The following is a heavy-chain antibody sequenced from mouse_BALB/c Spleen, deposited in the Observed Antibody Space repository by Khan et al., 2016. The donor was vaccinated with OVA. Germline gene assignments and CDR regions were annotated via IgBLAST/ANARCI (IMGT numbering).Heavy chain of an antibody. Sequence: VQLQESGPGLVAPSQSLSITCTVSGFSLTGYGVNWVRQPPGKGLEWLGMIWGDGSTDYYSALISRLRISKDNSKSQVFLKMNSVQTDEEARDYCARAYYGNYREAMEYWGQGTSVTVSS. V-gene: IGHV2-6-7*01. D-gene: IGHD2-10*01. J-gene: IGHJ4*01. CDR2: IWGDGST. CDR3: ARAYYGNYREAMEY. CDR1: GFSLTGYG.